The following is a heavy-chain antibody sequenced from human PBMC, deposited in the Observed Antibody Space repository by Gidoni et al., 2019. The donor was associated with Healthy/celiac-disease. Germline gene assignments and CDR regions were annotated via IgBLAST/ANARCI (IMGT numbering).Heavy chain of an antibody. CDR1: GFTFSSYA. CDR3: ARDTPGYSYGSGFDY. J-gene: IGHJ4*02. V-gene: IGHV3-30*04. Sequence: QVQLVESGGGVVQPGRSLRLSCAASGFTFSSYAMHWVRQAPGKGLEWVAVISYDGSNKYYADSVKGRFTISRDNSKNTLYLQMNSLRAEDTAVYYCARDTPGYSYGSGFDYWGQGTLVTVSS. D-gene: IGHD5-18*01. CDR2: ISYDGSNK.